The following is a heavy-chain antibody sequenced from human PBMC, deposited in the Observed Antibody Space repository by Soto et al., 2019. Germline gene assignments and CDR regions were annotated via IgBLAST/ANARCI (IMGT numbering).Heavy chain of an antibody. CDR1: GFTFSSYG. D-gene: IGHD3-10*01. CDR3: ATSIYGSGSYATVDYYYGMDV. Sequence: QVQLVESGGGVVQPGRSLRLSCAASGFTFSSYGMHWVRQAPGKGLEWVAVISYDGSNKYYADSVKGRFTISRDNSKNPLYLQMDSLRAEDTAVYYCATSIYGSGSYATVDYYYGMDVWGQGTTVTVSS. CDR2: ISYDGSNK. J-gene: IGHJ6*02. V-gene: IGHV3-30*03.